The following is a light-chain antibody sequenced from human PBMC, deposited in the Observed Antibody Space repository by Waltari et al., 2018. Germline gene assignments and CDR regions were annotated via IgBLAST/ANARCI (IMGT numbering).Light chain of an antibody. CDR1: QDIRDY. J-gene: IGKJ2*01. CDR2: AAS. CDR3: QQLNSYPYT. Sequence: DIQLTQSPSFLSASVGDRVTITCRASQDIRDYLAWYQQRPGKAPKLLIYAASTLQSGVPFRFSGSGSGTEFTLTISSLQPEDFATYSCQQLNSYPYTFGQGTKLEIK. V-gene: IGKV1-9*01.